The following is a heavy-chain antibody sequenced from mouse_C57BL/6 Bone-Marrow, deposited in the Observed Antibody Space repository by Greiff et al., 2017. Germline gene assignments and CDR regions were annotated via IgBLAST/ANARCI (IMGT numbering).Heavy chain of an antibody. D-gene: IGHD2-12*01. CDR2: IYPRSGNT. V-gene: IGHV1-81*01. Sequence: QVQLQQSGAELARPGASVKLSCKASGYTFTSYGISWVKQRTGQGLEWIGEIYPRSGNTYYNEKFKGKATLTADKSSSTAYMELRSLTSEDSAVYFCARFYSQGFAYWGQGTLVTVSA. CDR3: ARFYSQGFAY. CDR1: GYTFTSYG. J-gene: IGHJ3*01.